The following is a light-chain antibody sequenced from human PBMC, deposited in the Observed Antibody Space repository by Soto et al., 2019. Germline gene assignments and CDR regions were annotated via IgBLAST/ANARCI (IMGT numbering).Light chain of an antibody. CDR1: QSVSSSY. CDR2: GAS. V-gene: IGKV3-20*01. CDR3: HQYGSLYT. Sequence: EIVLTQSPGTLSLSPGERATLSCRASQSVSSSYLAWYQQKPGQAPRLLIYGASIRATGIPDRFSGSGSGTDFTLTISRLEPEDFAVYYCHQYGSLYTFGQGTKVEIK. J-gene: IGKJ2*01.